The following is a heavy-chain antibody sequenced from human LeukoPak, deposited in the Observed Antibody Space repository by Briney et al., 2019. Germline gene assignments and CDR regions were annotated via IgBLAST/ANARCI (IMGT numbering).Heavy chain of an antibody. J-gene: IGHJ4*02. V-gene: IGHV4-59*01. CDR3: ARSGNYDFWSRSHYFDY. Sequence: SETLSLTCTVSGGSISSYYWSWIRQPPGKGLEWIGYIYYSGSTNYNPSLKSRVTISVDTSKNQFSLKLSSVTAADTAVYYCARSGNYDFWSRSHYFDYWGRGTLVTVSS. D-gene: IGHD3-3*01. CDR1: GGSISSYY. CDR2: IYYSGST.